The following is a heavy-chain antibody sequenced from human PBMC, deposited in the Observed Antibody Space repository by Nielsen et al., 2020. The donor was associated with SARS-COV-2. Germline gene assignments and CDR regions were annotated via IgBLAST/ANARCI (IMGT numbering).Heavy chain of an antibody. Sequence: GESLKISCAASGFIFSNYAMHWVRQAPGKGLDWMTIISYDGTEHYADSVKGRFTISRDNSKNTVYLQMNSLKVEDTAVYFCARETIDHTSSFIDYWGQGTLVTVSS. D-gene: IGHD2-2*01. CDR3: ARETIDHTSSFIDY. V-gene: IGHV3-30*01. CDR1: GFIFSNYA. CDR2: ISYDGTEH. J-gene: IGHJ4*02.